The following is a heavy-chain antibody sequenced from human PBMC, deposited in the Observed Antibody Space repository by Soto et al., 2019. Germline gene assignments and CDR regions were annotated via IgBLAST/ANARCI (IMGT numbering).Heavy chain of an antibody. CDR2: IYYSGST. CDR1: GGSISSSSYY. Sequence: QLQLQESGPGLVKPSETLSLTCTVSGGSISSSSYYWGWIRQPPGKGLEWIGSIYYSGSTYYNPSLKSRVTISVDTSKNQFSLKLSSVTAADTAVYYCARHITNMVRGVTWFDPWGQGTLVTVSS. V-gene: IGHV4-39*01. D-gene: IGHD3-10*01. J-gene: IGHJ5*02. CDR3: ARHITNMVRGVTWFDP.